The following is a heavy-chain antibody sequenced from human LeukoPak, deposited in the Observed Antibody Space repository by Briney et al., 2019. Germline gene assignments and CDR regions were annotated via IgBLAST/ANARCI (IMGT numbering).Heavy chain of an antibody. D-gene: IGHD6-19*01. J-gene: IGHJ4*02. CDR1: GGSFSGYY. V-gene: IGHV4-34*01. Sequence: SETLSLTCAVYGGSFSGYYWSWISQPPGKGLEWIGEINHSESTNYNPSLKSRVTISVDTSKNQCSLKLSSVTAADTAVYYCARRIAVAGTSLALWGQGTLVTVSS. CDR3: ARRIAVAGTSLAL. CDR2: INHSEST.